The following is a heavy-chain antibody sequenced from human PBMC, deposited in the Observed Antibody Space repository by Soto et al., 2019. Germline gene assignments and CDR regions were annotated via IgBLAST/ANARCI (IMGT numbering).Heavy chain of an antibody. CDR1: GYSFTSYW. CDR2: IYPGDSDT. V-gene: IGHV5-51*01. D-gene: IGHD3-10*01. Sequence: GESLKISCKGSGYSFTSYWIGWVRQMPGKGLEWMGIIYPGDSDTRYSPYFQGQDTISADKSISTAYLQWSSLKASDTAMYYCAGGGVRGVITRTRDYYGMDVWGQGTTVTVSS. CDR3: AGGGVRGVITRTRDYYGMDV. J-gene: IGHJ6*02.